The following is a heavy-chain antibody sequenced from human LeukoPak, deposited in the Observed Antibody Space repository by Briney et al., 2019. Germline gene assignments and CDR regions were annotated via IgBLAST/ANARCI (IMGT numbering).Heavy chain of an antibody. D-gene: IGHD6-19*01. J-gene: IGHJ4*02. V-gene: IGHV4-59*01. CDR2: IYYSGST. CDR3: ARDDGAVAGTPRFDY. Sequence: SETLSLTCTVSGGSISSYYWSWIRQPPGKGLEWIGYIYYSGSTNYNPSLKSRVTISVDTSKNQFSLKLSSVTAADTAVYYCARDDGAVAGTPRFDYWGQGTLVTVSS. CDR1: GGSISSYY.